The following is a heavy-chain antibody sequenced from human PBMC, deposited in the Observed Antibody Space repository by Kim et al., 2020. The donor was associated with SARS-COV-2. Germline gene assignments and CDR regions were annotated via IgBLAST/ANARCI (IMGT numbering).Heavy chain of an antibody. CDR1: GYTFTSYA. CDR3: AGLGYCSGGSCYSTSFDY. Sequence: ASVKVSCKASGYTFTSYAMHWVRQAPGQRLEWMGWINAGNGNTKYSQKFQGRVTITRDTSASTAYMELSSLRSEDTAVYYCAGLGYCSGGSCYSTSFDYWGQGTLVTVSS. CDR2: INAGNGNT. J-gene: IGHJ4*02. D-gene: IGHD2-15*01. V-gene: IGHV1-3*01.